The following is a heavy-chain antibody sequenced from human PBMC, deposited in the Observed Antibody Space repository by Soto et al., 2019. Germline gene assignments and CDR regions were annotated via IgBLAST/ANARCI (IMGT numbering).Heavy chain of an antibody. CDR3: AREEGVVARAFDY. CDR1: RFTFSSCG. Sequence: QVQLVESGGGVVQPGRSLRLSCAASRFTFSSCGRHWVRQAPGKGLEWVALIWHDGSKQYYADSVKGRFAISRDNAKTTLYLQMNSLRADDTAEYYCAREEGVVARAFDYWGQGALVTVSS. CDR2: IWHDGSKQ. J-gene: IGHJ4*02. D-gene: IGHD2-15*01. V-gene: IGHV3-33*01.